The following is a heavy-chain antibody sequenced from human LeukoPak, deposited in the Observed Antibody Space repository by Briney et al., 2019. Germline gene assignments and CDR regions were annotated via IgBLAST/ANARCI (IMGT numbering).Heavy chain of an antibody. D-gene: IGHD1-26*01. CDR3: ARGAKSETYCPY. V-gene: IGHV1-2*02. CDR1: GYTFTGYY. Sequence: ASVKVSCKASGYTFTGYYIHWVRQAPGQGLEWMGWINPNSGGINYAQKFQGRVTMTRDTSISTSYMDPRGLRSDDTAVYYCARGAKSETYCPYWGQGTLVIVSS. J-gene: IGHJ4*02. CDR2: INPNSGGI.